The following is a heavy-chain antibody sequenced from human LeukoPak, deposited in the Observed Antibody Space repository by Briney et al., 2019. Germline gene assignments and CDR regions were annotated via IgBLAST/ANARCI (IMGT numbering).Heavy chain of an antibody. D-gene: IGHD1-26*01. Sequence: ASVKVSCKASGYTFTNYGISWVRQAPGQGLEWMGWISAYNGHTNYAQKLQGRITMTTDTSTSTAYMELRSLRSDDTAVYYCARVVGATIYFDYWGQGTLVTVSS. CDR1: GYTFTNYG. CDR2: ISAYNGHT. J-gene: IGHJ4*02. V-gene: IGHV1-18*01. CDR3: ARVVGATIYFDY.